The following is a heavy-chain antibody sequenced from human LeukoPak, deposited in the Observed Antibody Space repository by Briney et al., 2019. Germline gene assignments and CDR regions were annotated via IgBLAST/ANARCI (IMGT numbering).Heavy chain of an antibody. J-gene: IGHJ6*02. D-gene: IGHD1-14*01. Sequence: SETLSLTCTVSGGSISSGGYYWSWIRQPPGKGLEWIGYIYYSGSTNYNPSLKSRITISVDTSKNQFSLKLSSVTAADTAVYYCARDYHTSYYYYGMDVWGQGTTVTVSS. CDR1: GGSISSGGYY. CDR2: IYYSGST. V-gene: IGHV4-61*08. CDR3: ARDYHTSYYYYGMDV.